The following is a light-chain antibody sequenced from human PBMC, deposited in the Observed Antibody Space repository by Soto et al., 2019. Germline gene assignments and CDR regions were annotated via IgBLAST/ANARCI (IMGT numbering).Light chain of an antibody. CDR1: XSVSSSY. CDR2: GAS. J-gene: IGKJ1*01. V-gene: IGKV3-20*01. CDR3: QQYGSSQWT. Sequence: EIVLTQSPGTLSLSPGERATLSCXASXSVSSSYLAWYQQKPGQAPRLLIYGASSRATGIPDRFSGSGSGTDFTLTISSLEPEDFAVYYCQQYGSSQWTFGQGTKVDIK.